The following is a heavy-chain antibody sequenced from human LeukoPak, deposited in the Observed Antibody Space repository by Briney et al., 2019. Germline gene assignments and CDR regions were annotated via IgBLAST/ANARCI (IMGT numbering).Heavy chain of an antibody. CDR3: ANSYYDFWSGPRPSYYYYGMDV. V-gene: IGHV3-30*18. J-gene: IGHJ6*02. CDR1: GFTFSSYG. Sequence: HPGRSLRLSCAASGFTFSSYGMHRVRQAPGKGLEWVAVISYDGSNKYYADSVKGRFTISRDNSKNTLYLQMNSLRAEDTAVYYCANSYYDFWSGPRPSYYYYGMDVWGQGTTVTVSS. CDR2: ISYDGSNK. D-gene: IGHD3-3*01.